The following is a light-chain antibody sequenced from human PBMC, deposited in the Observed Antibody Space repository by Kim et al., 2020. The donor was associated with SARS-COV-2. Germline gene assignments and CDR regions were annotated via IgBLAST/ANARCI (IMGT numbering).Light chain of an antibody. J-gene: IGKJ2*01. Sequence: LSPGERATLSCRASQSVSSRYLDWYQQNPGQAPRLLIYGASSRATGIPDRFSGSGSGTDFTLTISRLEPEDFAVYYCQQFGRSPYTFGQGTKLEI. CDR3: QQFGRSPYT. CDR1: QSVSSRY. V-gene: IGKV3-20*01. CDR2: GAS.